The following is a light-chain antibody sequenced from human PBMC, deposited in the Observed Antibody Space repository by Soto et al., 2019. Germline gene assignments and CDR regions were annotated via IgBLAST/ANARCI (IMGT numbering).Light chain of an antibody. Sequence: QLTQFPSSLSASVGDRVTITCRASQGVSSHLAWHQQKPGKAPKLLMYEVSTLQSGVPSRFSGSGSGTDFTLTISSLQPEDFATYYCQHLNSYPITFGQGTRLEIK. CDR2: EVS. J-gene: IGKJ5*01. CDR1: QGVSSH. V-gene: IGKV1-9*01. CDR3: QHLNSYPIT.